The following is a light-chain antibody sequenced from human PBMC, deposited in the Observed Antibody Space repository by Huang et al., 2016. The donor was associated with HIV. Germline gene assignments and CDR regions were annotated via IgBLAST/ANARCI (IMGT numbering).Light chain of an antibody. CDR1: QSVSSN. Sequence: EIVMTQSPATLSASPGERATLPCRARQSVSSNLAWYQQKPGQAPRLLIYGASTRATGIPARFSGSGSGTEFTLTINSLQSEDFAVYYCQQNNNWPPLFTFGPGTKVDIK. J-gene: IGKJ3*01. CDR2: GAS. V-gene: IGKV3-15*01. CDR3: QQNNNWPPLFT.